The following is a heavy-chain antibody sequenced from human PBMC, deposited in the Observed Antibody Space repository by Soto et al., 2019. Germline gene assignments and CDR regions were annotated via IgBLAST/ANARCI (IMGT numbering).Heavy chain of an antibody. V-gene: IGHV5-10-1*01. J-gene: IGHJ4*02. CDR1: GDSFVGHW. CDR3: ARQIYDSDTGPNFKHYFGT. CDR2: IDPSDSQT. Sequence: VSMKVSWHVSGDSFVGHWITWVRQKPGKGLEWMGRIDPSDSQTYYSPSFRGHVTISVTKSITTVFLQWSSLRASDTAMYYCARQIYDSDTGPNFKHYFGTRGQRPPVTVYS. D-gene: IGHD5-18*01.